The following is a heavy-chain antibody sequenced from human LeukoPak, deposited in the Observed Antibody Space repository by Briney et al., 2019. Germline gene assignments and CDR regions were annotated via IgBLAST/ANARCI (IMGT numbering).Heavy chain of an antibody. CDR1: GFTFSDYY. Sequence: GGSLRLSCAASGFTFSDYYMSWIRQAPGKGLEWVSYISSSGSTIYYAESVKGRFTISRDNAKNSLYLQMNSLRAEDTAVYYCAREQSYGSGSYYVCYFDYWGQGTLVTVSS. V-gene: IGHV3-11*04. CDR3: AREQSYGSGSYYVCYFDY. J-gene: IGHJ4*02. CDR2: ISSSGSTI. D-gene: IGHD3-10*01.